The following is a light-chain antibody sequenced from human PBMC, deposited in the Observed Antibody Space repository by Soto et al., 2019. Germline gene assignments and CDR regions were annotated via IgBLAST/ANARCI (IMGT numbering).Light chain of an antibody. CDR1: SSDVGSYNY. J-gene: IGLJ1*01. V-gene: IGLV2-14*03. CDR2: DVS. Sequence: QSALTQPASVSGSPGQSITISCTGTSSDVGSYNYVSWYQQHPDKVPKLMVFDVSDRPSGVSNRFSGSKSGNTASLNISGLQAEDEADYYCSSYTGRSTPWVFGTGTKVTVL. CDR3: SSYTGRSTPWV.